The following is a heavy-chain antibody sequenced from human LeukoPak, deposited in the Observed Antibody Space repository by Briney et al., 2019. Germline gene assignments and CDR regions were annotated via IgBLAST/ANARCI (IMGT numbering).Heavy chain of an antibody. CDR2: IYYSGST. V-gene: IGHV4-39*01. D-gene: IGHD2-2*01. CDR1: GGSISSSNYY. Sequence: SETLSLTCTVSGGSISSSNYYWGWIRQPPGKGLEWIGSIYYSGSTYYNPSLKSRVTISVDTSKNQFSLKLSSVTAADTAVYYCARQEDCSTTSCLNAFDIWGQGTMVTVSS. J-gene: IGHJ3*02. CDR3: ARQEDCSTTSCLNAFDI.